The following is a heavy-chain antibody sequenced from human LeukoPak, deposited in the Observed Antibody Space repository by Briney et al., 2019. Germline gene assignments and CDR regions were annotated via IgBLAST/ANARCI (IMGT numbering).Heavy chain of an antibody. J-gene: IGHJ6*03. V-gene: IGHV3-21*04. Sequence: PGGSLRLSCAASGFTFSTYSMNWVRQAPGKGLEWVSSISGSSSYIYYADSVKGRFTISRDNAKNSLYLQMNSLRAEDTALYYCARVPVVVITYYMDVWGKGTTVTVSS. CDR3: ARVPVVVITYYMDV. D-gene: IGHD3-22*01. CDR1: GFTFSTYS. CDR2: ISGSSSYI.